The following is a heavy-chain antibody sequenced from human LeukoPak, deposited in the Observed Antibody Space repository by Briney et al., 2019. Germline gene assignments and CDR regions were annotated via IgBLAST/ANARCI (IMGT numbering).Heavy chain of an antibody. V-gene: IGHV3-20*04. D-gene: IGHD6-19*01. CDR3: ASHSIAVADDYYYYYMDV. J-gene: IGHJ6*03. CDR1: GFTLDDYG. Sequence: GGSLRLSCAASGFTLDDYGMSWVRQAPGKGLEWVSGINWNGGSTGYADSVKGRFTISRDNAKNSLYLQMNSLRAEDTALYYCASHSIAVADDYYYYYMDVWGKGTTVTVSS. CDR2: INWNGGST.